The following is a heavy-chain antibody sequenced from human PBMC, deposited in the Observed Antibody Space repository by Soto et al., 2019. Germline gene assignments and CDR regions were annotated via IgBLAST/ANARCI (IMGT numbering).Heavy chain of an antibody. CDR2: FDPEDGET. CDR1: GYTLTELS. D-gene: IGHD1-26*01. Sequence: GSVKVSCKVSGYTLTELSMHWVRQAPGKGLEWMGGFDPEDGETIYAQKFQGRVTMTEDTSTDTAYMELSSLRSEDTAVYYCARRRDVRRGRYWEVHAFDLWGQGTMVTVSS. CDR3: ARRRDVRRGRYWEVHAFDL. J-gene: IGHJ3*01. V-gene: IGHV1-24*01.